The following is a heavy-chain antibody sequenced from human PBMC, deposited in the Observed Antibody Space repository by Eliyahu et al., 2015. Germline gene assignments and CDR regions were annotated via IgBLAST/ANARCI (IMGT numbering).Heavy chain of an antibody. CDR1: GXXFXNAW. Sequence: EVQLVESGGGLVKPGGSLRLSCAASGXXFXNAWXXWVRQAPGKGLEWVGRIKTXTDDGTTDYAAPVKGRFTISRDDSKNTLYLQMNSLQTDDTAVYYCTTDTVTMVRERHWGQGTLVTVSS. CDR3: TTDTVTMVRERH. J-gene: IGHJ4*02. CDR2: IKTXTDDGTT. D-gene: IGHD3-10*01. V-gene: IGHV3-15*01.